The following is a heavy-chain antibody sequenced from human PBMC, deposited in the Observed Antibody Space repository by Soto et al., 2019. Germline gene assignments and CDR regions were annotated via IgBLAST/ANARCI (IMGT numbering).Heavy chain of an antibody. CDR2: IWFDGSNK. V-gene: IGHV3-33*01. Sequence: QMQLVESGGGVVQPGRSLRLSCAASGFTFRSYGIHWVRQAPGKGLEWVALIWFDGSNKYYADSVKGGFAVSRDNSKNTLYLQMNSLRVEDTAVYDCARDRLVPYGYGMDVW. J-gene: IGHJ6*01. D-gene: IGHD2-2*01. CDR3: ARDRLVPYGYGMDV. CDR1: GFTFRSYG.